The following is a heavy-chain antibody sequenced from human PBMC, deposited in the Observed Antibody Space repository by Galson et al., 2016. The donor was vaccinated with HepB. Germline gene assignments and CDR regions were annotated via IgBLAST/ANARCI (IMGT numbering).Heavy chain of an antibody. D-gene: IGHD1-1*01. V-gene: IGHV3-33*01. CDR1: GLSFSNYG. Sequence: LRLSCAASGLSFSNYGMHWFRQAPGKGLEWVATIWDDGSQKYYADSVKGRFTIPRENSKKTLYLQMNNLRVDDTSVYFCAGGLGTMPLADFWGQGTLVIVSS. J-gene: IGHJ4*02. CDR2: IWDDGSQK. CDR3: AGGLGTMPLADF.